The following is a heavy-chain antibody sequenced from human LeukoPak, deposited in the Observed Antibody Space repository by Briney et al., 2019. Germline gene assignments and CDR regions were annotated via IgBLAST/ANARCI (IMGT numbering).Heavy chain of an antibody. Sequence: SQTLSLTCAVSGGSISSGGYSWSWIRQPPGKGLEWIGYIYHSGSTYYNPSLKSRVTISVDRSKNQFSLKLSSVTAADTAVYYCARCEGYGDYTMGFDYWGQGTLVTVSS. J-gene: IGHJ4*02. V-gene: IGHV4-30-2*01. CDR1: GGSISSGGYS. D-gene: IGHD4-17*01. CDR2: IYHSGST. CDR3: ARCEGYGDYTMGFDY.